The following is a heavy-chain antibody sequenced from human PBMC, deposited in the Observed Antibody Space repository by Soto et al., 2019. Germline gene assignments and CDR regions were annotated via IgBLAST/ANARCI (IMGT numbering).Heavy chain of an antibody. CDR1: GGTFSSYA. Sequence: SVKVSCKASGGTFSSYAISWVRQAPGQGLEWMGGIIPIFGTANYAQKFQGRVTITADESTSTAYMELSSLRSEDTAVYYCARRYCSSTSCYAGYSYGSAFDYWGQGTLVTVSS. CDR3: ARRYCSSTSCYAGYSYGSAFDY. V-gene: IGHV1-69*13. J-gene: IGHJ4*02. CDR2: IIPIFGTA. D-gene: IGHD2-2*01.